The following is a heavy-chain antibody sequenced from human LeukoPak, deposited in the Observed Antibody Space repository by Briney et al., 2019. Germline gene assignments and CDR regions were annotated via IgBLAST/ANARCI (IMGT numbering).Heavy chain of an antibody. V-gene: IGHV4-34*01. CDR2: INHSGST. Sequence: KPSETLSFPCAVYGGSFRGYYWSWIRQPPGKGLEWIGEINHSGSTNYNPSLKSRVTISVDTSKNQFSLKLSSVTAADTAVYYCARGLEEMATDYWGQGTLVTVSS. D-gene: IGHD5-24*01. J-gene: IGHJ4*02. CDR3: ARGLEEMATDY. CDR1: GGSFRGYY.